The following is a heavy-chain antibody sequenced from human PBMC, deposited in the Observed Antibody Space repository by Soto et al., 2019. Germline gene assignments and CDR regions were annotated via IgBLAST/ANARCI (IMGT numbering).Heavy chain of an antibody. CDR3: ATRFYDSSGYYLFYFDS. Sequence: LSLTCAVSGGSFSFYYWSWIRQPPGKELEWIGEINHSGSTNYNSSLKSRVTISVDTSKNQFSLKLSSVTAADTAVYYCATRFYDSSGYYLFYFDSWGQGTLVTVSS. CDR2: INHSGST. CDR1: GGSFSFYY. V-gene: IGHV4-34*01. J-gene: IGHJ4*02. D-gene: IGHD3-22*01.